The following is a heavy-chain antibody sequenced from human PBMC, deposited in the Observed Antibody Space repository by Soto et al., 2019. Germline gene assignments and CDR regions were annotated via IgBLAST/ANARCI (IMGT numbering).Heavy chain of an antibody. Sequence: QVQLVQSGAEVKKPGASVKVSCKASGYTFTSYGISWVRQATGQGREWMGWISAYNGNTNYAQKLQGRVNMTTDTSTSTAYMELRSLRSDDTAVYYCARDGLFRFLEPADYYGMDVWGQGTTVTVSS. D-gene: IGHD3-3*01. CDR1: GYTFTSYG. V-gene: IGHV1-18*01. CDR2: ISAYNGNT. CDR3: ARDGLFRFLEPADYYGMDV. J-gene: IGHJ6*02.